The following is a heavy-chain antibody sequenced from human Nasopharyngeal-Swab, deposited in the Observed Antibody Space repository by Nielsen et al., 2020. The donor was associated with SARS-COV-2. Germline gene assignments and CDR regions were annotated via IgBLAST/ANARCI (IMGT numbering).Heavy chain of an antibody. V-gene: IGHV4-34*01. CDR3: ARGLGQYYYDSSGYYCFDY. Sequence: SETLSLTCAVSGGSFSGYYWSWIRQPPGKGLEWIGEINHSGSTNYNPSLKSRVTISVDTSKNQFSLKLSSVTAADTAVYYCARGLGQYYYDSSGYYCFDYWGQGTLVTVSS. CDR1: GGSFSGYY. CDR2: INHSGST. D-gene: IGHD3-22*01. J-gene: IGHJ4*02.